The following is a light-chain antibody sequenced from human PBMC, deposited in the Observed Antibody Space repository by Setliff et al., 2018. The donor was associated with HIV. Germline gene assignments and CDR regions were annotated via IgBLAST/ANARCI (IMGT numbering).Light chain of an antibody. CDR3: CSYVTVNTLV. CDR2: DND. J-gene: IGLJ3*02. CDR1: TSNIGINY. Sequence: QSVLTQPPSVSAAPGQKVTISCSGSTSNIGINYVSWYQQFPGTAPELLIYDNDKRPSGVSTRFSGSKSGNTASLTISGLQAEDEGDYYCCSYVTVNTLVFGGGTKVTV. V-gene: IGLV1-51*01.